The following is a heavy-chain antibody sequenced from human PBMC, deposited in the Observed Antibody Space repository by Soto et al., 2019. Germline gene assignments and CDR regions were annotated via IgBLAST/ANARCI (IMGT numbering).Heavy chain of an antibody. CDR2: IDPSDSYT. D-gene: IGHD6-19*01. CDR1: GYSFTSYW. Sequence: PGESLKISCKGSGYSFTSYWISWVRQMPGKGLEWMGRIDPSDSYTNYSPSFQGHVTISADKSISTAYLQWSSLKASDTAMYYCARQEGLAVAGVNYYGMDVWGQGTTVTV. CDR3: ARQEGLAVAGVNYYGMDV. V-gene: IGHV5-10-1*01. J-gene: IGHJ6*02.